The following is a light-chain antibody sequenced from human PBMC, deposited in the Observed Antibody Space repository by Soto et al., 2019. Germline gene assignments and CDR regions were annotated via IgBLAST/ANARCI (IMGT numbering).Light chain of an antibody. CDR3: QQLNGYQLA. CDR2: SAS. J-gene: IGKJ4*01. CDR1: QGLSTY. Sequence: DIQLTQSPSFLSASVGDTVTITCRASQGLSTYLAWYPQKPGTVPKLLIRSASTLQSGVPPRFSGGGSGPECTLTISTLQPDDSGIYYCQQLNGYQLAFGGGTNVEIK. V-gene: IGKV1-9*01.